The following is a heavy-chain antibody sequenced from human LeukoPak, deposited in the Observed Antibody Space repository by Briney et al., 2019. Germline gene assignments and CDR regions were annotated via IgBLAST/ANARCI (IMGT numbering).Heavy chain of an antibody. CDR1: GFTFSSYA. D-gene: IGHD6-13*01. J-gene: IGHJ4*02. Sequence: GGSLRLSCGASGFTFSSYAMSWVRQAPGKGLEWVSVISGSGGDRHYADSVKGRFTISRDNSKNTLYLQMTSLRVDDTAVYYCTQDIAAAVPYYFDYWGQGTLVTVSS. V-gene: IGHV3-23*01. CDR2: ISGSGGDR. CDR3: TQDIAAAVPYYFDY.